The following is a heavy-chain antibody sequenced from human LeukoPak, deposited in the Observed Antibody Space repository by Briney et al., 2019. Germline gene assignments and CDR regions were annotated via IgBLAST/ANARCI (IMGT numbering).Heavy chain of an antibody. CDR2: ISYDGSNK. CDR3: AKGHSSSWSIFDY. Sequence: PGGSLRLSCAASGFTFNNYGIHWVRQAPGKGLEWVAVISYDGSNKYYVDSVKGRFTISRDNSKNTLYLQMNSLRADDTAVYHCAKGHSSSWSIFDYWGQGTLVTVSS. CDR1: GFTFNNYG. D-gene: IGHD6-13*01. V-gene: IGHV3-30*18. J-gene: IGHJ4*02.